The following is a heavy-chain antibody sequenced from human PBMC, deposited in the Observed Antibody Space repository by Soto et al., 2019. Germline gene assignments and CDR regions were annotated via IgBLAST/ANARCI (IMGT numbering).Heavy chain of an antibody. CDR3: ARSFGVAAAGPFDY. CDR2: INHSGST. CDR1: DGYISGYY. Sequence: PETMSLTSAVYDGYISGYYWSWIRQPPGKGLEWSGEINHSGSTNYNPSLKSRVTISVDTSKNQFSLKLSSVTAADTAVYYCARSFGVAAAGPFDYRGQGTLVTVSS. D-gene: IGHD6-13*01. V-gene: IGHV4-34*01. J-gene: IGHJ4*02.